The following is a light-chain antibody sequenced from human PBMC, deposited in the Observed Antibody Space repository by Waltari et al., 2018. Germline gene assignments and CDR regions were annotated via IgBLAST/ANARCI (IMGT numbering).Light chain of an antibody. CDR2: WAS. CDR1: QSILYSSNNKNY. CDR3: QQYYSTPYT. V-gene: IGKV4-1*01. J-gene: IGKJ2*01. Sequence: DIVMTQSPDSLAVSLGERATINCKSSQSILYSSNNKNYLAWYQQKPGQPPKLRIYWASTREAGVPDGVSGSGSGTDFTLTISSLQAEDVAVYYCQQYYSTPYTFGQGTKLEIK.